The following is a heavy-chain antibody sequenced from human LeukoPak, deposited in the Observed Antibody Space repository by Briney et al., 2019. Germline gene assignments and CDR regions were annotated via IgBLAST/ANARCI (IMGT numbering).Heavy chain of an antibody. Sequence: PSETLSLTCTVAGGSISSYYWSWVRQPPGKGLEWLGYIYYSGSTNYNPSLKSRVTISVDTSKNQFSLKLSSVTAADTAVYYCARDRGSQPFIDYWGQGTLVTVSS. V-gene: IGHV4-59*01. CDR2: IYYSGST. CDR3: ARDRGSQPFIDY. D-gene: IGHD1-26*01. J-gene: IGHJ4*02. CDR1: GGSISSYY.